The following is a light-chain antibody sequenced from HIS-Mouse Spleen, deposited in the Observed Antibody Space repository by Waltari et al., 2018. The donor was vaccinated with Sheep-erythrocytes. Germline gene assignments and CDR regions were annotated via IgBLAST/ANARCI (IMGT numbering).Light chain of an antibody. V-gene: IGLV3-1*01. CDR1: KLGDKY. CDR3: QAWDSSTARVV. Sequence: SYELTQPPSVSVSPGQTASITCSGDKLGDKYACWYQQKPGQSPVLVIYQDSKRPPGIPERFSGSNSGNTATLTISGTQAMDEADYYCQAWDSSTARVVFGGGTKLTVL. CDR2: QDS. J-gene: IGLJ2*01.